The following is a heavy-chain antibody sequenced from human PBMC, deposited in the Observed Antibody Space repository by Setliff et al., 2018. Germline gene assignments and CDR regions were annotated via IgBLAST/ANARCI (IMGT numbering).Heavy chain of an antibody. CDR1: GGSFSGYY. CDR2: IIHSGST. CDR3: ARGEGGSYLGAYYYYYMDV. V-gene: IGHV4-34*01. D-gene: IGHD1-26*01. J-gene: IGHJ6*03. Sequence: SETLSLTCAVYGGSFSGYYWSWIRQPPVKRLEWIGEIIHSGSTNYNPSRKSRVTISVDTSKNQFPLKRSSVTAVDTAVYYCARGEGGSYLGAYYYYYMDVWGKGTTVTVSS.